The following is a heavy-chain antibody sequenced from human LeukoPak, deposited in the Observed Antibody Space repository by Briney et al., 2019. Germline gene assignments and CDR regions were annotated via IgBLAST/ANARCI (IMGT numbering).Heavy chain of an antibody. CDR1: GFTFSSYG. D-gene: IGHD2-15*01. CDR2: IRYDGSNK. CDR3: AKDLYCSGGSCYSGGRFWELYYYYGMDV. Sequence: PGGSLRLSCAASGFTFSSYGMHWVRQAPGKGLEWVAFIRYDGSNKYYADSVKGRFTISRDNSKNTLYLQMNSLRAEDTAVYYCAKDLYCSGGSCYSGGRFWELYYYYGMDVWGQGTTVTVSS. V-gene: IGHV3-30*02. J-gene: IGHJ6*02.